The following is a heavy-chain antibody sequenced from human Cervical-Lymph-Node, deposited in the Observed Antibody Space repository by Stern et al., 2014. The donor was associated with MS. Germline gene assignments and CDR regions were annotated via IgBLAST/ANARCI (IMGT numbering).Heavy chain of an antibody. CDR1: GGTFSSYA. CDR2: IIPIFGTA. V-gene: IGHV1-69*01. J-gene: IGHJ3*02. CDR3: AREGMARSKAFDI. Sequence: VQLVQSGAEVKKPGSSVKVSCKASGGTFSSYAISWVRPAPGQGLEWMGGIIPIFGTANHAPKFQGRVRITADESTSPAYMELSSLRSEDTAVYYCAREGMARSKAFDIWGQGTMVTVSS. D-gene: IGHD3-10*01.